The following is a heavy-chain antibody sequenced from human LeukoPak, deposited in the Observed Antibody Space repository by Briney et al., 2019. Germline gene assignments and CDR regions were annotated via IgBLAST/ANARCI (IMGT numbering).Heavy chain of an antibody. J-gene: IGHJ3*02. Sequence: ASVKVSCKASGYTFTSYDINWVRQAPGQGLEWMGWINPNSGGTNYAQKFQGRVTMTRDTSISTAYMELSRLRSDDTAVYYCARVGVVPAAMAFDIWGQGTMVTVSS. CDR3: ARVGVVPAAMAFDI. CDR1: GYTFTSYD. V-gene: IGHV1-2*02. CDR2: INPNSGGT. D-gene: IGHD2-2*01.